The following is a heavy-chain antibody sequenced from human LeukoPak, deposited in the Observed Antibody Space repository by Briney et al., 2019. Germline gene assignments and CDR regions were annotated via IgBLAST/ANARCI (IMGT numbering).Heavy chain of an antibody. J-gene: IGHJ5*02. Sequence: EASVEVSCKASGYTFTSYDINWVRQATGQGLEWMGWMNPNSGNTGYAQKFQGRVTMTRNTSISTAYMELSSLRSEDTAVYYCARMTTVTWWFDPWGQGTLVTVSS. CDR2: MNPNSGNT. CDR1: GYTFTSYD. V-gene: IGHV1-8*02. D-gene: IGHD4-17*01. CDR3: ARMTTVTWWFDP.